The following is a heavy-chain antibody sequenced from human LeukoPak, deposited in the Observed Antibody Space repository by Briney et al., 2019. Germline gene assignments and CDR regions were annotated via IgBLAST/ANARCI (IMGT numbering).Heavy chain of an antibody. CDR3: ARGVYYDSSALGVDP. Sequence: GGSLRLSCAASGFTFSSYAMHWVRQAPGKGLEWVAVISYDGSNKYYADSVKGRFTISRDNSKNTLYLQMNSLRAEDTAVYYCARGVYYDSSALGVDPWGQGTLVTVSS. J-gene: IGHJ5*02. CDR2: ISYDGSNK. V-gene: IGHV3-30*04. D-gene: IGHD3-22*01. CDR1: GFTFSSYA.